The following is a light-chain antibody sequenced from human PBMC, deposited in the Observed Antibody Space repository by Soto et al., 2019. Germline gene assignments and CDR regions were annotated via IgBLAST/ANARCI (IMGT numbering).Light chain of an antibody. CDR2: WAS. CDR1: QSVLYSSNNKNY. Sequence: ILPAYATYSLSVFLCAPATSNFKSSQSVLYSSNNKNYLAWYQQKPGQPPKLLIYWASTRESGVPARSSGSGSGTEFTLTIISLQSEDFAVYYCQQYNHWCTFGQGTKVDIK. J-gene: IGKJ1*01. V-gene: IGKV4-1*01. CDR3: QQYNHWCT.